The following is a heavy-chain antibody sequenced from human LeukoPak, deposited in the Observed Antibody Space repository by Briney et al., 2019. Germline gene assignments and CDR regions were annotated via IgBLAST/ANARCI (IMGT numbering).Heavy chain of an antibody. CDR2: ISGSSSYI. J-gene: IGHJ4*02. CDR1: GFTFSSYS. D-gene: IGHD2-15*01. CDR3: ARDQGRYCSGGSCSLFDY. V-gene: IGHV3-21*01. Sequence: GESLRLSCAASGFTFSSYSMNWVRHAPGKGLDWFSSISGSSSYIYYADSLKGRFTISRHNAKNSLYLQMNSLRAEDTAVYYCARDQGRYCSGGSCSLFDYWGQGTLVTVSS.